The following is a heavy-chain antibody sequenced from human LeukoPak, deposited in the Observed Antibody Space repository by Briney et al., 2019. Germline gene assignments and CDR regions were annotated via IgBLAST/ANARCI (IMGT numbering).Heavy chain of an antibody. D-gene: IGHD2-15*01. CDR3: ARDLFSYTTHRDFVY. J-gene: IGHJ4*02. Sequence: SETLSLTCTVSGGSTSSGDYYWSWLRQPPGKGLEWIGYIYYSGTTYYDPSLKSRVTISTDTSKNQFSLKLSSVTAADTAVYYCARDLFSYTTHRDFVYWGGGGLVTAAS. CDR1: GGSTSSGDYY. V-gene: IGHV4-30-4*08. CDR2: IYYSGTT.